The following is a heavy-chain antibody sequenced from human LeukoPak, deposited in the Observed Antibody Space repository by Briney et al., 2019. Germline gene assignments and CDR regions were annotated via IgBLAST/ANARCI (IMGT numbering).Heavy chain of an antibody. CDR2: INGGGVNT. Sequence: GGSLRLSCAASGFTFSSYAMSWVRQAPGKGLEWVSTINGGGVNTHYADSVGGRFTISRDNSKNTLYLQMNGLRAEDPAIYYCAKAPPGVYHYGMDVWGQGTTVTVSS. J-gene: IGHJ6*02. CDR3: AKAPPGVYHYGMDV. D-gene: IGHD7-27*01. CDR1: GFTFSSYA. V-gene: IGHV3-23*01.